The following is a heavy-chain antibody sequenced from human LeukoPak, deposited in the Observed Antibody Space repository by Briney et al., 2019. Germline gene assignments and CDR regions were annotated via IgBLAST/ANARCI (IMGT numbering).Heavy chain of an antibody. CDR3: ATFQQQRRYAFDI. D-gene: IGHD6-13*01. J-gene: IGHJ3*02. CDR1: GYTLTELS. CDR2: FDPEDGET. Sequence: ASVKVSCKVSGYTLTELSMHWVRQAPGKGLEWMGGFDPEDGETIYAQKFQGRVTMTEDTSTDTAYMELSSLRSEGTAVYYCATFQQQRRYAFDIWGQGTMVTVSS. V-gene: IGHV1-24*01.